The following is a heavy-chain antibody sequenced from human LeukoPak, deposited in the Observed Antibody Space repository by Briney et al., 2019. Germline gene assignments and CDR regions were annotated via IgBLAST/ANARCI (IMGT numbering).Heavy chain of an antibody. Sequence: PSETLSLTCTVSGGSISSYYWSWIRQPLGKGLEWIGYIYYSGSTNYNPSLKSRVTISVDTSKNQFSLKLSSVTAADTAVYYCARVLSAAGFVYFDYWGQGTLVTVSS. CDR3: ARVLSAAGFVYFDY. J-gene: IGHJ4*02. V-gene: IGHV4-59*01. CDR1: GGSISSYY. CDR2: IYYSGST. D-gene: IGHD6-13*01.